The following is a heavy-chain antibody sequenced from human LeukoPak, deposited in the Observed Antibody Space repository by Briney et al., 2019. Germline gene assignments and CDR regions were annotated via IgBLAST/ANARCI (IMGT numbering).Heavy chain of an antibody. CDR3: VRAFVVGGP. Sequence: SGGSLRLSCAASGFAFSSLDMGWVRQAPRKGLEWVSAISAGGDRTYYADSVRGRFTLSRDNSKNTLYLQMNSLRAEDTAIYYCVRAFVVGGPWGQGTLVTVSS. V-gene: IGHV3-23*01. CDR1: GFAFSSLD. D-gene: IGHD1-26*01. J-gene: IGHJ5*02. CDR2: ISAGGDRT.